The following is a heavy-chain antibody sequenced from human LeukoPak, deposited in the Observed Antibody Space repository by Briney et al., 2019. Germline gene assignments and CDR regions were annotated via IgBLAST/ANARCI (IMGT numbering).Heavy chain of an antibody. CDR1: GGTFSSYA. V-gene: IGHV1-69*13. D-gene: IGHD3-3*01. CDR2: IIPILGTA. J-gene: IGHJ4*02. CDR3: ARGDFWSGYYDY. Sequence: SVKVSCKASGGTFSSYAISWVRQAPGQGLEWMGSIIPILGTANYAQKFQGSVTITSDASARTAYMELSSLRSEDTAVYYCARGDFWSGYYDYWGQGTLVTASS.